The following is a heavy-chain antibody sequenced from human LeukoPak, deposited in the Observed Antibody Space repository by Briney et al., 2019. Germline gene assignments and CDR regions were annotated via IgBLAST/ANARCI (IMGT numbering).Heavy chain of an antibody. CDR3: ARANHWSEGAFDI. V-gene: IGHV3-53*05. Sequence: GGSLRLSCAASGFTVSSNYMSWVRQAPGKGLEWVSVIYSGGSTYYADSVKGRFTISRDNSKNTLYLQMGSLRAEDMAVYYCARANHWSEGAFDIWGQGTMVTVSS. D-gene: IGHD1-14*01. CDR2: IYSGGST. CDR1: GFTVSSNY. J-gene: IGHJ3*02.